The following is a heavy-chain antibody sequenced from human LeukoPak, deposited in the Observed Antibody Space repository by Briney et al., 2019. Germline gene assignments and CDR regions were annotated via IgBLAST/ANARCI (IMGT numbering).Heavy chain of an antibody. D-gene: IGHD3-16*02. J-gene: IGHJ4*02. CDR3: AKDFADLTFGGVIAD. V-gene: IGHV3-23*01. CDR2: ISGSGGST. Sequence: PGGSLRLSCAASGFTFSSYAMSWVRQAPGKGLEWVSAISGSGGSTYYADSVKGRFTISRDNSKNTLYLQMNSLRAEDTAVYYCAKDFADLTFGGVIADWGQGTLVTVSS. CDR1: GFTFSSYA.